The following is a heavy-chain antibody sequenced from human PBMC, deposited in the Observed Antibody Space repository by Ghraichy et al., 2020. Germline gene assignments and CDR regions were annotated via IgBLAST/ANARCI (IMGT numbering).Heavy chain of an antibody. CDR2: IYTSGST. D-gene: IGHD3-16*01. CDR3: ARDHDDAVFDYYGMDV. V-gene: IGHV4-4*07. Sequence: SETLSLTCTVSGGSISSYYWSWIRQPAGKGLEWIGRIYTSGSTNYNPSLKSRVTMSVDTSKNQFSLKLSSVTAADTAVYYCARDHDDAVFDYYGMDVWGQGTTVTVSS. J-gene: IGHJ6*02. CDR1: GGSISSYY.